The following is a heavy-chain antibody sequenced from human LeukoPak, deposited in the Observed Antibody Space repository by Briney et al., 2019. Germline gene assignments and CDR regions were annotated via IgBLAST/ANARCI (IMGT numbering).Heavy chain of an antibody. D-gene: IGHD6-19*01. CDR3: ARGSGWYPYTMDY. CDR2: IYYSGST. Sequence: SETLSLTCTVSGGSMSSYYWSWIRQPPGKGLEWIGYIYYSGSTNYNPSLKSRVTISVDTSKNQFSLKLSSVTAADTAVYYCARGSGWYPYTMDYWGQGTLVTVSS. CDR1: GGSMSSYY. J-gene: IGHJ4*02. V-gene: IGHV4-59*01.